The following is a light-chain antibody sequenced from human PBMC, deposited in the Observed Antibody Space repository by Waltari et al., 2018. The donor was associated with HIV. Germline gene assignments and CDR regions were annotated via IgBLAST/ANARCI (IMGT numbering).Light chain of an antibody. J-gene: IGLJ2*01. CDR2: GSG. CDR3: QPYDSSLTGSV. Sequence: QSVLTQPPSVSGAPGQRVTISCTGSSSNIGAGYDIHWYQQLPGTAPKLLIYGSGNRPSGVPDRFAGPKSGPSASLATTGFQAEDEADYYCQPYDSSLTGSVFGGGTKLTVL. V-gene: IGLV1-40*01. CDR1: SSNIGAGYD.